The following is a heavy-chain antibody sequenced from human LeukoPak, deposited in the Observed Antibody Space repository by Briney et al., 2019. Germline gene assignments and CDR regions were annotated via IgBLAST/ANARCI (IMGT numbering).Heavy chain of an antibody. V-gene: IGHV4-61*08. CDR3: ARLKSLQYFDY. D-gene: IGHD4-11*01. CDR2: IYYSGST. J-gene: IGHJ4*02. Sequence: SETLSLTCTVSGGSISSRDYYWSWIRQPPGKGLEWIAYIYYSGSTNYNPSLNSRVTISVDTSKNQVSLKLSSVTAADTAVYYCARLKSLQYFDYWGQGTLVTVSS. CDR1: GGSISSRDYY.